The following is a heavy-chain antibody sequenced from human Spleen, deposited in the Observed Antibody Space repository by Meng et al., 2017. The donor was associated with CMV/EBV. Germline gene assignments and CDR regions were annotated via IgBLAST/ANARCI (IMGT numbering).Heavy chain of an antibody. CDR3: ARGLATASFWFDL. CDR2: IYYSGNT. V-gene: IGHV4-61*01. Sequence: SETLSLTCTVSGGSVSSGSSYWSWIRQPPGRGLEWIGSIYYSGNTDYSPSLKSRVSMSIATSKNQFSLKLSSLTAADTAVYYCARGLATASFWFDLWGQGNLVTVSS. D-gene: IGHD5-18*01. CDR1: GGSVSSGSSY. J-gene: IGHJ5*02.